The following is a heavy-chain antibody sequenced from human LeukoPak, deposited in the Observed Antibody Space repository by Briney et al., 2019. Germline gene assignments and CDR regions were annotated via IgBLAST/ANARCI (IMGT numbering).Heavy chain of an antibody. V-gene: IGHV3-53*01. Sequence: PGGSLRLSCAASGFTVSSNYMSWVRQAPGKGLEWVSLIYSGGSTFYADSVKGRFTISRDNSKNTLYLQMNSLRAEDTAVYYCARDNRGTSNTDCWGQGTLVTVPS. CDR2: IYSGGST. D-gene: IGHD4-23*01. CDR3: ARDNRGTSNTDC. CDR1: GFTVSSNY. J-gene: IGHJ4*02.